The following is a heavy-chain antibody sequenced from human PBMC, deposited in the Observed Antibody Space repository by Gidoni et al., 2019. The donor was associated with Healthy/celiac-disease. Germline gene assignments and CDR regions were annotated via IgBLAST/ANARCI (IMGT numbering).Heavy chain of an antibody. CDR2: FDPEDGET. V-gene: IGHV1-24*01. D-gene: IGHD2-15*01. Sequence: QVQLVQSGAEVKKPGASVKVSCKVSGYTLTEVSMHWVRQAPGKGLEWMGGFDPEDGETSYAQKFQGRVTMTEDTSKDTAYMELSSLRSEDTAVYYCATDHGGRGGYYPYYYGMDVWGQGTTVTVSS. J-gene: IGHJ6*02. CDR1: GYTLTEVS. CDR3: ATDHGGRGGYYPYYYGMDV.